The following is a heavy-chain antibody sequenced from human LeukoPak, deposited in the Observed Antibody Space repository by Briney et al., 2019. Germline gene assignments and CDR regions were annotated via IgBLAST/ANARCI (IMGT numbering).Heavy chain of an antibody. J-gene: IGHJ3*02. CDR3: ARGGVYADDAFDI. CDR2: IYHSGST. D-gene: IGHD2-8*01. V-gene: IGHV4-30-2*01. Sequence: PSETLSLTCAVSGGSISSGGYSWSWIRQPPGKGLEWIGYIYHSGSTYYNPSLKSRVTISVDRSKNQFSLKLSSVTAADTAVYYCARGGVYADDAFDIWGQGTLVTVSS. CDR1: GGSISSGGYS.